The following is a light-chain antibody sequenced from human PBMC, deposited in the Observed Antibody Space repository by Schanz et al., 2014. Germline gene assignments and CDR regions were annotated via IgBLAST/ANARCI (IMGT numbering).Light chain of an antibody. J-gene: IGLJ3*02. CDR1: SSNIGAGYD. CDR3: QSYDSSLSAWV. V-gene: IGLV1-40*01. Sequence: QSVLTQPPSVSGAPGQRVTISCTGSSSNIGAGYDVHWYQQLPGTAPKLLIHGDTNRPSGVPDRFSGSKSDTSASLAITGLQAEDEADYYCQSYDSSLSAWVFGGGTKLTVL. CDR2: GDT.